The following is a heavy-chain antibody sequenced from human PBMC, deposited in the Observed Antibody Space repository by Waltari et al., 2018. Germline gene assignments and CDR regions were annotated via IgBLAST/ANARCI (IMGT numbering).Heavy chain of an antibody. CDR2: IYSGGST. V-gene: IGHV3-53*02. Sequence: EVQLVETGGGLIQPGGSLRLSCAASGFTVSSNYMSWVRQAPGKGLEWVSVIYSGGSTYYADSVKGRFTISRDNSKNTLYLQMNSLRAEDTAVYYCARGIGWLGSYCSSTSCSWGGYFDYWGQGTLVTVSS. D-gene: IGHD2-2*01. CDR3: ARGIGWLGSYCSSTSCSWGGYFDY. J-gene: IGHJ4*02. CDR1: GFTVSSNY.